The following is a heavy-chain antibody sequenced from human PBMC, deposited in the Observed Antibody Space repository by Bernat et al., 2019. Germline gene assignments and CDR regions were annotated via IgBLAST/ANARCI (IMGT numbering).Heavy chain of an antibody. D-gene: IGHD5-18*01. V-gene: IGHV3-30*02. CDR3: AKDRGRGYTYGVGGDDY. CDR2: IRYDGSNK. CDR1: GFTFNSYG. J-gene: IGHJ4*02. Sequence: QVQLVESGGGVVQPGGSLRLSCATSGFTFNSYGMHWVRQAPGKGLEWVAFIRYDGSNKNHADSVKGRFTISRDNSKNTLYLQMNSLRGEDTAMYYCAKDRGRGYTYGVGGDDYWGQGTLVTVSS.